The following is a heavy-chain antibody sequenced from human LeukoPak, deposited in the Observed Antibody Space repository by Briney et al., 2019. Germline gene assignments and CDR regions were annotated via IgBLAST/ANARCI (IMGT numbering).Heavy chain of an antibody. Sequence: PSETLSLTCTVSGGSISSSSYYWGWIRQPPGKGLEWMGSIYYSGSTYYNPSLKSRVTISVDTSKNQFSLKLSSVTAAGTAVYYCAREDSGWYKRPFDYWGQGTLVTVSS. CDR3: AREDSGWYKRPFDY. CDR1: GGSISSSSYY. D-gene: IGHD6-19*01. V-gene: IGHV4-39*02. CDR2: IYYSGST. J-gene: IGHJ4*02.